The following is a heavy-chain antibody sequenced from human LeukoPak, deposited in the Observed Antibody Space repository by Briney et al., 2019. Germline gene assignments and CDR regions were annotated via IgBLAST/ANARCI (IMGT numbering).Heavy chain of an antibody. V-gene: IGHV4-34*01. CDR1: GGSISSYY. J-gene: IGHJ3*02. D-gene: IGHD2-15*01. CDR3: ARHKGRYLVVAFDI. Sequence: SETLSLTCTVSGGSISSYYWSWIRQPPGKGLEWIGEINHSGSTNYNPSLKSRVTISVDTSKNQFSLKLSSVTAADTAVYYCARHKGRYLVVAFDIWGQGTMVTVSS. CDR2: INHSGST.